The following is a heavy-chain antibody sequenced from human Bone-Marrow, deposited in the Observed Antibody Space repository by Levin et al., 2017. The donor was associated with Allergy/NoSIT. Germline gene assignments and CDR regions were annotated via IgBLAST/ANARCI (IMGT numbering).Heavy chain of an antibody. CDR3: VREQRWLHFD. Sequence: GGSLRLSCAPSGFTFSSFEMIWVRQAPGKGLEWVSYISSSGSTIYYADSVKGRFTISRDNAKNSLYLQMNSLRAEDTAVYYCVREQRWLHFDWGQGTLVTVSS. CDR2: ISSSGSTI. V-gene: IGHV3-48*03. CDR1: GFTFSSFE. D-gene: IGHD5-24*01. J-gene: IGHJ4*02.